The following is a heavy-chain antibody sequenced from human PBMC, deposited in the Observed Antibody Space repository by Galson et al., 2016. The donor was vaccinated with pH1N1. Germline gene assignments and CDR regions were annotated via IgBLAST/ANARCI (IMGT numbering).Heavy chain of an antibody. CDR2: ILYDGTNE. CDR3: ARDSEYSGHEGFH. Sequence: SLRLSCAASGFTFTSYAMHWVRQAPGKGLEWVAVILYDGTNEYYAASVKGRLTISRDKTQSTVYLQMNSLRTEDTAVYYCARDSEYSGHEGFHWAQGTLVIVSS. V-gene: IGHV3-30*04. J-gene: IGHJ4*02. CDR1: GFTFTSYA. D-gene: IGHD5-12*01.